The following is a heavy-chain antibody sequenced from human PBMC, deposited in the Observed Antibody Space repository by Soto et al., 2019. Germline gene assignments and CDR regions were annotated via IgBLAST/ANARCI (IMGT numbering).Heavy chain of an antibody. J-gene: IGHJ4*02. D-gene: IGHD2-21*01. CDR1: GGSISSGGYY. CDR2: VYYSGST. V-gene: IGHV4-31*03. CDR3: ASTYCGGDCYYHVFDY. Sequence: SETLSLTCTVSGGSISSGGYYWSWIRQHPGKGLEWIGYVYYSGSTYYNPSLKSRVTISVDTSKNQFSLKLSSVTAADTAVYYCASTYCGGDCYYHVFDYWGQGTLVTVSS.